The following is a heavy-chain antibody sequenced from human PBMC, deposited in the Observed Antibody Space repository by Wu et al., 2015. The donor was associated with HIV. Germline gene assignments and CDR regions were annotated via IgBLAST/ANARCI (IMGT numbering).Heavy chain of an antibody. CDR2: INPSGGST. J-gene: IGHJ3*02. CDR3: ARDPVGGSYSNVAFDI. V-gene: IGHV1-46*01. Sequence: QVQLVQSGAEVKKPGASVKVSCKASGYTFTSYYMHWVRQAPGQGLEWMGIINPSGGSTSYAQKFQGRVTMTRDTSTSTVYMELSSLRSEDTAVYYCARDPVGGSYSNVAFDIWGQGTMVTVSS. CDR1: GYTFTSYY. D-gene: IGHD1-26*01.